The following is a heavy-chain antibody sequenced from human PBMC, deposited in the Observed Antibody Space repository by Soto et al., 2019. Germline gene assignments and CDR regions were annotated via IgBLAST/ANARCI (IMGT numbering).Heavy chain of an antibody. V-gene: IGHV4-39*01. D-gene: IGHD2-15*01. CDR2: IYYSGST. J-gene: IGHJ4*02. CDR3: AGYGYADFDY. CDR1: GGSISRSSYY. Sequence: PSETLSLTCTVSGGSISRSSYYWGWIRQPPGKGLEWIGSIYYSGSTYYNPSLKSRVTISVDTSKNQFSLKLSSVTAADTAVYYCAGYGYADFDYWGQGTLVTVSS.